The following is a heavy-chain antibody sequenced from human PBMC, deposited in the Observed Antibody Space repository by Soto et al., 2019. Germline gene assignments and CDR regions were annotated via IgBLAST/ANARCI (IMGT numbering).Heavy chain of an antibody. Sequence: GGSLRLSCAASGFTFDDYTMLWVRQAPGKGLEWVSPISWDGGSTYYADSVKGRFTLSRDNSENTLYLQMNSLRAEDTAVYYCAKDPSGYTDGYYYYYYMDVWGKGTTVTVSS. CDR2: ISWDGGST. CDR1: GFTFDDYT. J-gene: IGHJ6*03. V-gene: IGHV3-43*01. CDR3: AKDPSGYTDGYYYYYYMDV. D-gene: IGHD6-25*01.